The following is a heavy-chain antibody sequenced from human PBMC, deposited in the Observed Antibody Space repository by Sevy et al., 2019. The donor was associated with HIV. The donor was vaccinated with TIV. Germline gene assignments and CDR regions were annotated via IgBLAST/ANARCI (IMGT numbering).Heavy chain of an antibody. CDR2: ISGYNVHT. J-gene: IGHJ4*02. CDR3: ARTGYSTLDRVAAADSSLDF. Sequence: ASVKVSCKASGYTFITYGITWVRQAPGQGLEWMGWISGYNVHTKYARELQGRVTITIDTSTSTGYLGVRSLTSYATSVYYCARTGYSTLDRVAAADSSLDFWGQGTLVTVSS. V-gene: IGHV1-18*01. CDR1: GYTFITYG. D-gene: IGHD6-13*01.